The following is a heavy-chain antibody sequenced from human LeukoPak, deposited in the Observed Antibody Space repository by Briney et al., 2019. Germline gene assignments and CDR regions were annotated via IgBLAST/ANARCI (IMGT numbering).Heavy chain of an antibody. CDR3: AKVWVTYYDRGIFDS. V-gene: IGHV3-23*01. CDR1: GFTFSYYP. CDR2: IGSASGTK. J-gene: IGHJ4*02. Sequence: PGGSLRLSCVASGFTFSYYPLSWVRQAPGKGLEWVAAIGSASGTKYYADSVKGRFAISRDDSKSTLYLQMSSLRGEDTAACYCAKVWVTYYDRGIFDSWGQGTRVTVSS. D-gene: IGHD3-22*01.